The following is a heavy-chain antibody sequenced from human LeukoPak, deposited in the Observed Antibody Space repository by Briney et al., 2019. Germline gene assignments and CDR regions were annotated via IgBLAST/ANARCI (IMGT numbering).Heavy chain of an antibody. Sequence: GGSPRLSCAASGFIFSNYGMNWVRQAPGKGLEWVSAISGSGGSTYYADSVKGRFTISRDNSKNTLYLQMNSLRAEDTAVYYCAKAAPESGAFDHWGQGTLVTVSS. D-gene: IGHD2-15*01. CDR2: ISGSGGST. V-gene: IGHV3-23*01. CDR1: GFIFSNYG. CDR3: AKAAPESGAFDH. J-gene: IGHJ4*02.